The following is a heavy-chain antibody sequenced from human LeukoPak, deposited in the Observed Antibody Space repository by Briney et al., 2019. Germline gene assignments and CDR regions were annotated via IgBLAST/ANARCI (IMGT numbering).Heavy chain of an antibody. CDR2: IYYSGST. V-gene: IGHV4-39*01. J-gene: IGHJ4*02. CDR3: AGIWRRNCFDY. Sequence: SETLSLTCTVSGGSISSSSYYWGWIRQPPGKGLEWIGSIYYSGSTYYNPSLKSRVTISVDTSKNQFSLKLSSVTAADTAVYYCAGIWRRNCFDYWGQGTLVTVSS. CDR1: GGSISSSSYY. D-gene: IGHD1-14*01.